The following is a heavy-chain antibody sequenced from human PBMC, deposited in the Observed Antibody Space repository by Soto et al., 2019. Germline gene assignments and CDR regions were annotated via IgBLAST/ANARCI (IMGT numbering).Heavy chain of an antibody. CDR2: ISYDGSSK. J-gene: IGHJ6*02. V-gene: IGHV3-30*18. CDR1: GFTFSSYG. Sequence: WSLRLSFASSGFTFSSYGMHWVRQAPGKGLEWVAVISYDGSSKYYADSVKGRFTISRDNSKNTLYLQMNSLRAEDTAVYYCAKDDGYSSTYGMDVWGQGTTVTVSS. CDR3: AKDDGYSSTYGMDV. D-gene: IGHD6-13*01.